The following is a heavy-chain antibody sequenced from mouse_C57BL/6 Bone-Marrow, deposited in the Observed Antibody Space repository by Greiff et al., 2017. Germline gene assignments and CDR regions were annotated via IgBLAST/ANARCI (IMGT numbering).Heavy chain of an antibody. Sequence: EVMLVESGGDLVKPGGSLKLSCAASGFTFSSYGMSWVRQTPDKRLEWVATISSGGSYTYYPDSVKGRFTISRDNAKNTLYLQMSSLKSEDTAMYYCAKDTNWFAYWGQGTLVTVSA. V-gene: IGHV5-6*01. CDR2: ISSGGSYT. CDR1: GFTFSSYG. CDR3: AKDTNWFAY. D-gene: IGHD5-1-1*01. J-gene: IGHJ3*01.